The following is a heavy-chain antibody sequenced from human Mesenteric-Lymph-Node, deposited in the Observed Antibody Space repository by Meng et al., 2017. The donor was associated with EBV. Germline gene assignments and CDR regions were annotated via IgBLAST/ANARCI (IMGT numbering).Heavy chain of an antibody. CDR1: GGSISSTSYY. Sequence: QSRGSGPGLVKPSETLSLTCTVSGGSISSTSYYWGWIRQPPGKGLEWIGIIYYSGGTYYNSSLKSRVTISIDTSKNQFSLKLSSVTAADTAVYYCARCSFYYDSSGYRRYNWFDPWGQGTLVTVSS. J-gene: IGHJ5*02. CDR2: IYYSGGT. V-gene: IGHV4-39*07. D-gene: IGHD3-22*01. CDR3: ARCSFYYDSSGYRRYNWFDP.